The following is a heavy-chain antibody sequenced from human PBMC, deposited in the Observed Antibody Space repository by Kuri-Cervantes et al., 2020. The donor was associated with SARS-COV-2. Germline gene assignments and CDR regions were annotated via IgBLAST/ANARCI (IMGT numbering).Heavy chain of an antibody. CDR1: GFTISDYY. V-gene: IGHV3-74*01. Sequence: GGSLRLSCAASGFTISDYYMTWVRQAPGKGLVWVSRINSDGSVTSYPDSVEGRFTISRDNAKNTLSLQMNSLSAEDTAVYFCARVETSHYSSYYMDVWGKGTTVTVSS. CDR2: INSDGSVT. J-gene: IGHJ6*03. CDR3: ARVETSHYSSYYMDV.